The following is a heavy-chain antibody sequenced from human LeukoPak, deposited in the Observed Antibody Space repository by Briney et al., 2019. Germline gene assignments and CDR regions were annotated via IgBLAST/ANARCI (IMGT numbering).Heavy chain of an antibody. D-gene: IGHD6-13*01. V-gene: IGHV3-23*01. CDR3: AKRPAAATSWYFDY. CDR1: GFTFSSYT. Sequence: GGSLRLSCAASGFTFSSYTMTWVRQAPGKGLEWVSAISAGGGYTSYADSVKGHFTISRDNSKNTLYLQMNSLRAEDTAVYYCAKRPAAATSWYFDYWGQGTLVTVSS. J-gene: IGHJ4*02. CDR2: ISAGGGYT.